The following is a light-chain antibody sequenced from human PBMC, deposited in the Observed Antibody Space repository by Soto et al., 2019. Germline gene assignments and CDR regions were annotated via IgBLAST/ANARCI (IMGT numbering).Light chain of an antibody. Sequence: DIQMTQSPSTLSASVGDRVTITCRASQSIGSGLAWYQQKPGKAPRVLIWDASTLQRGVPTRFSGSGSGTEFTLTISSLQPDDFATYSCQQYNRYSAWTFGLGTKVDIK. V-gene: IGKV1-5*01. J-gene: IGKJ1*01. CDR3: QQYNRYSAWT. CDR1: QSIGSG. CDR2: DAS.